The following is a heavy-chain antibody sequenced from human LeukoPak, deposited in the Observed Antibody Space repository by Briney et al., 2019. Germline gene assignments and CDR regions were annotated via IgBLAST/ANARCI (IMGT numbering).Heavy chain of an antibody. CDR3: ARGDVVVTASYYYYYYYMDV. D-gene: IGHD2-21*02. CDR2: ISSSSSYI. Sequence: GGSLRLSCAASGFTFSSYSMNWVRQAPGKGLEWVSSISSSSSYIYYADSVKGRFTSSRDNAKNSLYLQMNSLRAEDTAVYYCARGDVVVTASYYYYYYYMDVWGKGTTVTVSS. CDR1: GFTFSSYS. V-gene: IGHV3-21*01. J-gene: IGHJ6*03.